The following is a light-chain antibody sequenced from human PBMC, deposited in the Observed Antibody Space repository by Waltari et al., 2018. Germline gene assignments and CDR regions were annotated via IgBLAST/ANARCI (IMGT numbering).Light chain of an antibody. V-gene: IGLV1-44*01. CDR3: AAWDDSLNGRWV. CDR2: SSE. CDR1: ASNIGNNV. Sequence: QSVLTQPPSASGTPGQGVTISCSGGASNIGNNVVNWYQQVPGKATKLPIYSSECRPAWVPDRFFGSKAGTSASLVISGLQSEDEADYYCAAWDDSLNGRWVFGGGTKVTVL. J-gene: IGLJ3*02.